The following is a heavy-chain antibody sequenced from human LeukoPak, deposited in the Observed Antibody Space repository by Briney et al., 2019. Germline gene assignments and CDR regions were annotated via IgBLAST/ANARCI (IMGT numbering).Heavy chain of an antibody. Sequence: PSETLSLTCTVSGGSISSNSHYWGWIRQPPGKGLEWIGSLYHSGDTCYNPSLKSRVTISVDTSKNQFSLKLSSVTAADTAVYYCVLVEIATDAFDIWDQGTMVTVSS. CDR3: VLVEIATDAFDI. CDR1: GGSISSNSHY. V-gene: IGHV4-39*01. D-gene: IGHD5-24*01. J-gene: IGHJ3*02. CDR2: LYHSGDT.